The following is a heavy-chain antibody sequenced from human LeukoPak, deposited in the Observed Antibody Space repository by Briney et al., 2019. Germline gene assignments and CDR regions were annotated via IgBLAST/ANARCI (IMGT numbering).Heavy chain of an antibody. V-gene: IGHV3-21*01. J-gene: IGHJ4*02. CDR3: ARCTTGKTFGSLREIKKSREIDY. D-gene: IGHD1-1*01. CDR1: GLPSRVNT. CDR2: IIRVSSYK. Sequence: GGPLGPSGQPPGLPSRVNTINGVARPPGRGRAGFHSIIRVSSYKNNADSVRGRFTISRDNAKNSQFLQMDSLRGEDTAVYYCARCTTGKTFGSLREIKKSREIDYWGQGTLVTVSS.